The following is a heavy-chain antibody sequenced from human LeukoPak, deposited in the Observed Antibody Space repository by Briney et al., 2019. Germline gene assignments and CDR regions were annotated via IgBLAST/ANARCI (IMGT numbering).Heavy chain of an antibody. Sequence: PGGSLRLSCAASGSTFSSYAMNWVRQAPGKGLEWVSGISDSGGSTYYADSVKGRFTISRDNSKNTLYLQMNGLRAEDTAVYYCAKKSGYNMDVWGKGTTATVSS. J-gene: IGHJ6*03. D-gene: IGHD3-22*01. CDR3: AKKSGYNMDV. V-gene: IGHV3-23*01. CDR2: ISDSGGST. CDR1: GSTFSSYA.